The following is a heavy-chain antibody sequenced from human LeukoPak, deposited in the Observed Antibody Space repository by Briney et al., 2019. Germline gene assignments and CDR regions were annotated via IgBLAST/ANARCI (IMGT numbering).Heavy chain of an antibody. CDR1: GGSFSGYY. V-gene: IGHV4-34*09. J-gene: IGHJ5*02. Sequence: PLETLSLTCAVYGGSFSGYYWSWIRQPPGKGLEWIGEINHSGSTNYNPSLKSRVTISVDTSKNQFSLKLSSVTAADTAVYYCARDLNLQGGWFDPWGQGTLVTVSS. CDR2: INHSGST. D-gene: IGHD2-15*01. CDR3: ARDLNLQGGWFDP.